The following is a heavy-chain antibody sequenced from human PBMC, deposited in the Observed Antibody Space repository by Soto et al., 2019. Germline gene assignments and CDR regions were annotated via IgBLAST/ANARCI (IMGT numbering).Heavy chain of an antibody. CDR1: GFTFSSYS. CDR2: INSSGSYK. Sequence: EVQVVESGGGLVKPGGSLRLSCAASGFTFSSYSMNWVRQAPGKGLEWVSSINSSGSYKYYADSVKGRFTISRDNAKNSLYLQMNSLRAEDTAVYYCARIIGYVYHYYGLDVWGQGTTVTVSS. D-gene: IGHD5-18*01. V-gene: IGHV3-21*01. J-gene: IGHJ6*02. CDR3: ARIIGYVYHYYGLDV.